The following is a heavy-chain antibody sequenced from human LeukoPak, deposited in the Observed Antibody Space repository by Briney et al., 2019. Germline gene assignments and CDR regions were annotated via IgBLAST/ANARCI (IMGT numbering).Heavy chain of an antibody. CDR3: ARDPTTVFTLTYYFVF. CDR1: GGSFSGYL. CDR2: INDRGRT. D-gene: IGHD4-23*01. J-gene: IGHJ4*02. V-gene: IGHV4-34*01. Sequence: PSETLSLTCAVYGGSFSGYLWHWIRQSPGKGLEWIGEINDRGRTNYNPSLKSRVTLSVDTSNKQFSLKLSAVTAADTAVYYCARDPTTVFTLTYYFVFWGQGTLVTVSS.